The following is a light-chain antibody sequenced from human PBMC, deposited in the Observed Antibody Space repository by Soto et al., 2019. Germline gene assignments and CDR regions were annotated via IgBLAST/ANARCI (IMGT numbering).Light chain of an antibody. CDR1: QSISSY. CDR2: AAS. V-gene: IGKV1-39*01. J-gene: IGKJ4*01. Sequence: DIQMTQSPSSLSASVGDRVTITCRASQSISSYLNWYQQKPGKAPKVLIYAASSLQSGVPSRFSGSGSGTDFTLTISSLQPEDCATYCCQQSYSTPKLNFVGGTKVEVK. CDR3: QQSYSTPKLN.